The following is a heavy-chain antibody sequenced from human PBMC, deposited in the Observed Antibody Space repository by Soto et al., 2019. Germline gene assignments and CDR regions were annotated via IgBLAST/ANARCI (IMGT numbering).Heavy chain of an antibody. CDR3: ARDRSGYYWFDA. CDR1: GDSISSGYF. CDR2: IYHSGTT. V-gene: IGHV4-38-2*02. D-gene: IGHD3-3*01. Sequence: SEALCLTCAVSGDSISSGYFWGWIRQPPGKGLEWIGSIYHSGTTYYNPSLKSRVTISVDTSKNQISLKVTSVTAADTAVYYCARDRSGYYWFDAWGQGTLVTVSS. J-gene: IGHJ5*02.